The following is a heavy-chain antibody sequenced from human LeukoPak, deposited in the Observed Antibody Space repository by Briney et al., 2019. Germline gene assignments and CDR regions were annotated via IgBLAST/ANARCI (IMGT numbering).Heavy chain of an antibody. J-gene: IGHJ4*02. V-gene: IGHV1-8*01. CDR2: MNPNSGNT. Sequence: GASVKVSCKASGYTFTSYDINWVRQATGQGLEWMGWMNPNSGNTGYAQKFQGRVTMTRNTSISTAYMELSSLRSEDTAVYYCARGRRYCSSTSCYHFDYWGQGTVVTVSS. CDR1: GYTFTSYD. CDR3: ARGRRYCSSTSCYHFDY. D-gene: IGHD2-2*01.